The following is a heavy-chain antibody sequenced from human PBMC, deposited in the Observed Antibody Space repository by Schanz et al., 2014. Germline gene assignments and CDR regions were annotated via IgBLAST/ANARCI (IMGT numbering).Heavy chain of an antibody. CDR1: GFTFSSYL. D-gene: IGHD2-2*01. V-gene: IGHV3-23*04. J-gene: IGHJ4*02. Sequence: EVQLVESGGGLVQPGGSLRLSCAASGFTFSSYLMSWVRQAPGKGLEWVSGIGGSGGSTDYADSVKGRFTISRDNSKNTLYLQMNSLRAEDTAVYYCIRGDIMVVPVAHFWGQGILVTVSS. CDR2: IGGSGGST. CDR3: IRGDIMVVPVAHF.